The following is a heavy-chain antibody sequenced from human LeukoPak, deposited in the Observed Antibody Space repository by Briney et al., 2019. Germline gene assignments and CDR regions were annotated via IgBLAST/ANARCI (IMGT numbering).Heavy chain of an antibody. Sequence: SETLSLTCTVSGGSISSYYWSWIRQPPGKGLEWIGYIYYSGSTNYNPSLKSRVTISVDTSKNQFSLKLSSVTAADTAVYYCARAVVLEFDILTGYYTGGNFDYWGQGTLVTVSS. J-gene: IGHJ4*02. D-gene: IGHD3-9*01. CDR3: ARAVVLEFDILTGYYTGGNFDY. CDR1: GGSISSYY. CDR2: IYYSGST. V-gene: IGHV4-59*01.